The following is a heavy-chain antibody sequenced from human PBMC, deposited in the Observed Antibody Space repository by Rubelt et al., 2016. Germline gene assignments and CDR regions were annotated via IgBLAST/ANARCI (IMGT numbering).Heavy chain of an antibody. D-gene: IGHD5-18*01. CDR1: GGSISSSNW. Sequence: VQLQESGPGLVKPSETLSLTCTVSGGSISSSNWWSWVRQPPGKGLEWVSVIYSGGSTYYADSGKGRFTISRDNSNNTLYLQMNSLRAEDTAVHYCAKTPKNTAMVTRFFDYWGQGTLVTVSS. CDR3: AKTPKNTAMVTRFFDY. V-gene: IGHV3-53*01. J-gene: IGHJ4*02. CDR2: IYSGGST.